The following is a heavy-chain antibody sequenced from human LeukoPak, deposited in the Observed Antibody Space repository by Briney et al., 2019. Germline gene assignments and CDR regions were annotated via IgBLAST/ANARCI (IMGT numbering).Heavy chain of an antibody. Sequence: SETLSLTCTVSGGSISSGDYYWSWIRQPPGKGLEWIGYIYYSGSTYYNPLLKTRVTISVDTSKNQFSLKLSSVTAADTAVYYCASGGIAARRGFDYWGQGTLVTVSS. CDR3: ASGGIAARRGFDY. D-gene: IGHD6-6*01. CDR1: GGSISSGDYY. V-gene: IGHV4-30-4*08. CDR2: IYYSGST. J-gene: IGHJ4*02.